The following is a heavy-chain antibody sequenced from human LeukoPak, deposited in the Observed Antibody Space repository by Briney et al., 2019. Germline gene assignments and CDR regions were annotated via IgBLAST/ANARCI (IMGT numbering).Heavy chain of an antibody. J-gene: IGHJ4*02. CDR1: GYSFTSYW. CDR2: IYPGDSDT. Sequence: ESLKISCKGSGYSFTSYWIGWVRQMPGKGLEWMGIIYPGDSDTRYSPSFQGQVTISADKSISTAYLQWSSLKASDTAMYYCAVLAYGDYVGGYFDYWGQGTLVTVSS. CDR3: AVLAYGDYVGGYFDY. D-gene: IGHD4-17*01. V-gene: IGHV5-51*01.